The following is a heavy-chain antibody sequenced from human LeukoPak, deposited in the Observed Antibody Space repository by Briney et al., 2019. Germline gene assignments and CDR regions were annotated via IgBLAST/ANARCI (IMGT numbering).Heavy chain of an antibody. CDR3: ARRGVVIRVILVGFHKEAFYFDS. J-gene: IGHJ4*02. CDR1: GITLSNYG. D-gene: IGHD3-22*01. V-gene: IGHV3-23*01. CDR2: ISDRGSRT. Sequence: GGSLRLSCAVSGITLSNYGMSWVRQAPGKGLEWVAGISDRGSRTNYADSVKGRFTISTDHPKNTLYLQMNSLRAEDTAVYFCARRGVVIRVILVGFHKEAFYFDSWGQGALVTVSS.